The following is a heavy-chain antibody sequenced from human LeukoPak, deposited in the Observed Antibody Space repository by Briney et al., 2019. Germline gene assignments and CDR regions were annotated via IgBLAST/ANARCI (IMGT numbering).Heavy chain of an antibody. V-gene: IGHV4-59*08. J-gene: IGHJ1*01. CDR1: GDSVSSDY. CDR3: AGRGQRYFRD. CDR2: VYDSGTT. Sequence: SETPSLTCTVSGDSVSSDYWSWIRQPPGKRLEWIGYVYDSGTTAYNPSLKSRLTISLDTSKNQFSLNLTSVTAADTAVYYCAGRGQRYFRDWGQGILVTVSS.